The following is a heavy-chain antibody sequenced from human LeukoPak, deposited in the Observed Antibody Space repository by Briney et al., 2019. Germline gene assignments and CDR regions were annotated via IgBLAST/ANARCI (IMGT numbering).Heavy chain of an antibody. CDR2: IEGDGSER. D-gene: IGHD6-19*01. Sequence: GVSLRLSCAASGFSFSSYWMSWVRQAPGKGLEWVANIEGDGSERNYMGSVKDRFTISRDNAKNSLHLQMNSLRAEDTAVYYCAAGVGWLIDYWGQGTLVTVSS. CDR1: GFSFSSYW. J-gene: IGHJ4*02. CDR3: AAGVGWLIDY. V-gene: IGHV3-7*03.